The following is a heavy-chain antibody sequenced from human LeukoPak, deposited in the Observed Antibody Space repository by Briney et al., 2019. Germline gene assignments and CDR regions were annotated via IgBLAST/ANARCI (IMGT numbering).Heavy chain of an antibody. Sequence: GGSLRLSCAASGFTFSTYGMTWVRQAPGKGLEWVSSISDSGGSTQTADSVKVGFTIPRDNSKNTPYLPINSLRAQDTAEYYCSKRTSTHGGFFDPWGQGTLVTVSS. CDR1: GFTFSTYG. V-gene: IGHV3-23*01. J-gene: IGHJ5*02. CDR2: ISDSGGST. CDR3: SKRTSTHGGFFDP. D-gene: IGHD2-8*01.